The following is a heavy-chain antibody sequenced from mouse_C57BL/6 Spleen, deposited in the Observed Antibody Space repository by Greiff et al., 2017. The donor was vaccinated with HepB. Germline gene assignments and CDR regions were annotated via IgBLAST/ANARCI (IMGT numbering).Heavy chain of an antibody. CDR1: GYSFTDYN. CDR3: ARFGWLLPFDY. V-gene: IGHV1-18*01. CDR2: INPNNGGT. J-gene: IGHJ2*01. D-gene: IGHD2-3*01. Sequence: EVKLMESGPELVKPGASVKISCKASGYSFTDYNMNWVKQSHGKSLEWIGDINPNNGGTIYNQKFKGKATLTVDKSSSTAYMELRSLTSEDTAVYYCARFGWLLPFDYWGQGTTLTVSS.